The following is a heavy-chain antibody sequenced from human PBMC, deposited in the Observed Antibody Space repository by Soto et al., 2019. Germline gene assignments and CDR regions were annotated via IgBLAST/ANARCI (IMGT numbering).Heavy chain of an antibody. Sequence: SETLSLTCTVSGGSISSGDYYWSWIRQPPGKGLEWIGYIYYSGSTYYNPSLKSRVTISVDTSKNQFSLKLSSVTAADTAVYYCARTYSYYSSGYYYVPPLFDYWGRGTRVTVSS. CDR3: ARTYSYYSSGYYYVPPLFDY. CDR1: GGSISSGDYY. J-gene: IGHJ4*02. CDR2: IYYSGST. D-gene: IGHD3-22*01. V-gene: IGHV4-30-4*01.